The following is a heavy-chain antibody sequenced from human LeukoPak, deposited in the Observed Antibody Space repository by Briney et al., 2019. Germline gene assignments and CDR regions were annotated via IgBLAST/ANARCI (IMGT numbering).Heavy chain of an antibody. CDR1: GFTFSSYW. J-gene: IGHJ6*02. D-gene: IGHD5-12*01. Sequence: PGGSLRLSCAASGFTFSSYWMHWVRQAPGKGLVWVSRINGDGSSTNHADSVRGRFTISRDNAKNTLYLQMNSLRAEDTAVFYCARDPYSGYDRSLDVWGQGTTVTVSS. CDR3: ARDPYSGYDRSLDV. CDR2: INGDGSST. V-gene: IGHV3-74*01.